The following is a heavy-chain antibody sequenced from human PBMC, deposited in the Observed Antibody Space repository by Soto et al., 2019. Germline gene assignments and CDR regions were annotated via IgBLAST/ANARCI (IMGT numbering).Heavy chain of an antibody. V-gene: IGHV4-59*01. J-gene: IGHJ6*02. CDR3: ARGSDFLYYYGMDV. Sequence: PSETLSLTCTVSDGSISSYFWTWIRQPPGKGLEWIGYIYYSGSTNYNPSLKSRVTISVDTSKNQLSLKLSSVTAADTAVYYCARGSDFLYYYGMDVWGQGTTVTVSS. D-gene: IGHD5-12*01. CDR2: IYYSGST. CDR1: DGSISSYF.